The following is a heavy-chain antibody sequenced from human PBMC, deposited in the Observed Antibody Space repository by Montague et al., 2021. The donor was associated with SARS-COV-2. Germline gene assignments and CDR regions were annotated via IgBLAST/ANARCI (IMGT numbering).Heavy chain of an antibody. CDR1: GFTFSSYA. CDR2: ISSSSSYI. D-gene: IGHD3-3*01. CDR3: ARDARYDFWSGYYFDY. V-gene: IGHV3-21*01. Sequence: SRRLSLSASGFTFSSYAMHWVRQAPGKGLEWVSSISSSSSYIYYADSVKGRFTISRDNAKNSLYLQMNSLRVEDTAVYYCARDARYDFWSGYYFDYWGQGTLVTVSS. J-gene: IGHJ4*02.